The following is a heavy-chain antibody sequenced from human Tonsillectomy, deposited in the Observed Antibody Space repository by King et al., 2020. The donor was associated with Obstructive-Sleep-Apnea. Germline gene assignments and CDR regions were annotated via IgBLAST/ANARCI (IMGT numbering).Heavy chain of an antibody. J-gene: IGHJ4*02. CDR3: ARDAGYSGYDCNFDY. Sequence: VQLVQSGAEVKKPGASVKVSCKASGYTFTSYAMHWVRQAPGQRLEWMGWINAGNGNTKYSQKFQGRVTITRDTSASTAYMELRSLSSEDTAVYYCARDAGYSGYDCNFDYWGQGTLVTVSS. CDR2: INAGNGNT. D-gene: IGHD5-12*01. CDR1: GYTFTSYA. V-gene: IGHV1-3*01.